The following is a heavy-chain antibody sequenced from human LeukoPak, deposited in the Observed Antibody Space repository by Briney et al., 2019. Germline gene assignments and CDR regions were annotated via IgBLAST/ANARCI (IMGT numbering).Heavy chain of an antibody. V-gene: IGHV1-18*01. CDR1: GYTFISYG. CDR3: SREFPFCGADCFSGVFDI. D-gene: IGHD2-21*02. Sequence: ASVKVSCKASGYTFISYGINWVRQAPGQGLEWMGWISVINNGNARYAQKFQGRLTMTTDTSTTTAYMELRSLRSDDTAVYYCSREFPFCGADCFSGVFDIWGQGTMVTVS. J-gene: IGHJ3*02. CDR2: ISVINNGNA.